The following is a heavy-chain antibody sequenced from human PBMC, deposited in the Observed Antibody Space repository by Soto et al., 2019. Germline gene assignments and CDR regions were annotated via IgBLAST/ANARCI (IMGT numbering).Heavy chain of an antibody. CDR3: ARHLYDYVWGSYRH. V-gene: IGHV1-69*13. CDR1: GYIFKNYA. J-gene: IGHJ4*02. Sequence: SVKVSCKSSGYIFKNYAVTWLREAPGQGLEWMGGIIPVFGTPDYSQKFRGRVTITADESTSTVYMELRSLTSEDTAVYYCARHLYDYVWGSYRHWGQGTLVTVSS. CDR2: IIPVFGTP. D-gene: IGHD3-16*02.